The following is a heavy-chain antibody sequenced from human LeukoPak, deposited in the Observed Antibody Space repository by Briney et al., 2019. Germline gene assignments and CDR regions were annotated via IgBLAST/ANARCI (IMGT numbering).Heavy chain of an antibody. CDR1: GFTFSSYA. D-gene: IGHD1-26*01. CDR3: AKVIGIVDPFDY. V-gene: IGHV3-23*01. Sequence: GGSLRLSCAASGFTFSSYAMSWVRQAPGKGLEWVSAIDAGGGNTYYADSVKGRFTISRDNSKSTVYLQMNSLRAEDTAVYYCAKVIGIVDPFDYWGQGILVTVSS. CDR2: IDAGGGNT. J-gene: IGHJ4*02.